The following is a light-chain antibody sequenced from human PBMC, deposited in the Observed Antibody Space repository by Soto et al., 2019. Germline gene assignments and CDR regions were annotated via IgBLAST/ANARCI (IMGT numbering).Light chain of an antibody. CDR1: QGVSRK. V-gene: IGKV3-15*01. J-gene: IGKJ4*01. Sequence: DIVMTQSPATLSVAPGERVTFSCRASQGVSRKLAWYQHKPGQAPRLLISGASTGATGIPARFSRSGSGTEFTLTISSLQSEDCAIYYCQQYHTWPITFGGGTKVEIK. CDR3: QQYHTWPIT. CDR2: GAS.